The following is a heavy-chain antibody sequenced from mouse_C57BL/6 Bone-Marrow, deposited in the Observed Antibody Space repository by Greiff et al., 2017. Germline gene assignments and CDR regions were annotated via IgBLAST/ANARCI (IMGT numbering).Heavy chain of an antibody. D-gene: IGHD3-2*02. Sequence: EVMLVESGGGLVQPGGSLSLSCAASGFTFTDYYMSWVRQPPGKALEWLGFIRNKANGYTTEYSASVKGRFTISRDNSQSILYLQMNALRAEDSATYYCARYTPSKDSSGYGFDYWGQGTTLTVSS. CDR3: ARYTPSKDSSGYGFDY. V-gene: IGHV7-3*01. CDR1: GFTFTDYY. J-gene: IGHJ2*01. CDR2: IRNKANGYTT.